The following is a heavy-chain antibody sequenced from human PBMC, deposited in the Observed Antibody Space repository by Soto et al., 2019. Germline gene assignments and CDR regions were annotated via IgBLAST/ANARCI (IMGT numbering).Heavy chain of an antibody. V-gene: IGHV1-18*01. J-gene: IGHJ4*02. CDR3: ARVSVLGDYFADY. Sequence: QVQLVQSGGEVKKPGASVKVSCKASGYIFSKSGITWVRQAPGQGLEWMGWISAYNGDTKYAQKFQGRVTMTTDTSTSTAYMELRSLRSDDTAGYYCARVSVLGDYFADYWGQGTLVTVSS. CDR1: GYIFSKSG. CDR2: ISAYNGDT. D-gene: IGHD4-17*01.